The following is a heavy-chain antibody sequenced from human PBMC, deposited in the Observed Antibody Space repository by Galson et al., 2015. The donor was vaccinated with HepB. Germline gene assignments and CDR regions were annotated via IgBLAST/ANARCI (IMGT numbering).Heavy chain of an antibody. D-gene: IGHD6-13*01. CDR2: ISGSGGST. V-gene: IGHV3-23*01. CDR1: GGTFSSYA. Sequence: SCKASGGTFSSYAMSWVRQAPGKGLEWVSAISGSGGSTYYADSVKGRFTISRDNSKNTLYLQMNSLRAEDTAVYYCTYSSSWYELLFDYWGQGTLVTVSS. CDR3: TYSSSWYELLFDY. J-gene: IGHJ4*02.